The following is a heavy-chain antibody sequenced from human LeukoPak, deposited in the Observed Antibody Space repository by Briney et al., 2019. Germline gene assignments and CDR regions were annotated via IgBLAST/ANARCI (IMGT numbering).Heavy chain of an antibody. J-gene: IGHJ3*02. D-gene: IGHD6-19*01. V-gene: IGHV4-39*01. Sequence: PSETLSLTCTVSGGSISSSGYFWGWIRQPPGKGLEWIGSIYYSGSTYYNPSLKSRVTISVDTSKNQFSLKLSSVTAADTAVYYCARHKTAVAVDAVDIWGQGTMVTVSS. CDR1: GGSISSSGYF. CDR3: ARHKTAVAVDAVDI. CDR2: IYYSGST.